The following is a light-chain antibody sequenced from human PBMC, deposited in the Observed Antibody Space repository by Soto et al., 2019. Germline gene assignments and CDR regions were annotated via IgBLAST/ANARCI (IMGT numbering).Light chain of an antibody. CDR1: QPITSN. J-gene: IGKJ2*01. V-gene: IGKV3-15*01. Sequence: IVVTQSPGTLSVSPGERATLSCRASQPITSNVAWYQQRPGQPPRLIRVGASTRASDGPDGFTGSGAGTEFTLTIASLQPEDFAVYFCQQYDNWSYTFGQGTKVDIK. CDR2: GAS. CDR3: QQYDNWSYT.